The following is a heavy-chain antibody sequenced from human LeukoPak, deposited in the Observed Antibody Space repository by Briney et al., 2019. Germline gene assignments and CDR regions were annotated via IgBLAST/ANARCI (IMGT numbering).Heavy chain of an antibody. D-gene: IGHD3-16*02. CDR2: ISSSSIYK. V-gene: IGHV3-21*01. CDR3: AKDWSYHYTVDY. J-gene: IGHJ4*02. CDR1: GFTFSSYS. Sequence: GGSLRLSCAASGFTFSSYSMNWVRQAPGKGLEWVSSISSSSIYKYYADSVKGRFTISRDNAKKSLYLQMNSLRPEDTAVYYCAKDWSYHYTVDYWGQGTLVTVSS.